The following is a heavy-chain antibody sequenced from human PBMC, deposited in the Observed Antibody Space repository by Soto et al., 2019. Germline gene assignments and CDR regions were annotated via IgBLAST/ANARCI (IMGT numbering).Heavy chain of an antibody. CDR3: AHRLVGYYYMDV. CDR1: GFSLSTSGVG. J-gene: IGHJ6*03. CDR2: IYWDDDK. V-gene: IGHV2-5*02. Sequence: SGPRCEPTQTLTLTCTFSGFSLSTSGVGVGWIRQPPGKALEWLALIYWDDDKRYSPSLKSRLTITKDTSKNQVVLTMANMDPVDTATYYCAHRLVGYYYMDVWGKGTTVTVSS.